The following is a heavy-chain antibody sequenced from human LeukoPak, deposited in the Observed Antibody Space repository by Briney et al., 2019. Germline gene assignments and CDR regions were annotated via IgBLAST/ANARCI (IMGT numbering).Heavy chain of an antibody. J-gene: IGHJ3*02. CDR2: IKSKTDGGTT. D-gene: IGHD3-10*01. CDR3: RGSGSYYTTDDAFDI. Sequence: GGSLRLSCAASGFTFSNAWMSWVRQAPGKGLEWVGRIKSKTDGGTTDYAAPVKGRFTISRDDSKNTLYLQMNSLKTEDTAAYYCRGSGSYYTTDDAFDIWGQGTMVTVSS. CDR1: GFTFSNAW. V-gene: IGHV3-15*01.